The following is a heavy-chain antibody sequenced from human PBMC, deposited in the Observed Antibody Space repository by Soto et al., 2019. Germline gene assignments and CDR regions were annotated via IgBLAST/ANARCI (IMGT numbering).Heavy chain of an antibody. Sequence: GESLKISCKGSGYSFTSYWIGWVRQMPGKGLEWMGIIYPGDSDTRYNPSSQGQVTISADKSISTAYLQWSSLEASDTAIYYCARRLYNWKPFDYWGQGTLVTVSS. D-gene: IGHD1-1*01. J-gene: IGHJ4*02. CDR3: ARRLYNWKPFDY. CDR1: GYSFTSYW. CDR2: IYPGDSDT. V-gene: IGHV5-51*01.